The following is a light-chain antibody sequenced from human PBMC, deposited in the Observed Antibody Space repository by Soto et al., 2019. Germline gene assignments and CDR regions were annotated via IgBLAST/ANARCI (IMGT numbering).Light chain of an antibody. CDR2: DVN. Sequence: QSVLTQPASVSGSPGQSITISCTGTSSNIGGYNFISWYQHHPGKAPKLVIYDVNNRPSGISYRFSGSTSANTASLTISGVLADDEADYYCASSTGASTLVFGGGTQLTVL. CDR3: ASSTGASTLV. CDR1: SSNIGGYNF. J-gene: IGLJ2*01. V-gene: IGLV2-14*01.